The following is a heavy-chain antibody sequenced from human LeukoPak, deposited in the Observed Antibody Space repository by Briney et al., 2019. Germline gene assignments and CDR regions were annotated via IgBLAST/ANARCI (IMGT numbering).Heavy chain of an antibody. CDR1: GFTFTTYG. J-gene: IGHJ6*02. D-gene: IGHD5-18*01. V-gene: IGHV3-74*01. Sequence: GGSLRLSCAASGFTFTTYGMHWVRQAPGEGLVWVSHINSDGSITSYADSVKGRFTISRDNAKNTLYLQMNSLRAEDTAVYYCARDAVDTANAVWGQGTTVTVSS. CDR3: ARDAVDTANAV. CDR2: INSDGSIT.